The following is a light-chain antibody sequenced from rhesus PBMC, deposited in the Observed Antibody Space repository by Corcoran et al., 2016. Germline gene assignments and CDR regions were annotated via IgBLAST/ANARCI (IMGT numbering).Light chain of an antibody. CDR2: YAN. Sequence: DIQMSQSPSSLSASVGDRVTITCRASQGISSYLNWYQQKPGKAPKLLIYYANSLASGVPSRFSGSGSGTGCTLTMSSLQPEDFATYYCQQGNSNPWTFGQGTKVEMK. V-gene: IGKV1-32*02. J-gene: IGKJ1*01. CDR1: QGISSY. CDR3: QQGNSNPWT.